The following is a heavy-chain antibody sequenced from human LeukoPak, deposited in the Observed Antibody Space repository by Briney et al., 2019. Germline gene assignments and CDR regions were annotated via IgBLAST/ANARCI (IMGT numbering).Heavy chain of an antibody. CDR3: AKAKVGSIAVAGSDY. Sequence: PGGSLRLFCAASGFTFSSYSMNWVRQAPGKGLEWVSAISGSGGSTYYTDSVKGRFTISRDNSKNTLYLQMNSLRAEDTAVYYCAKAKVGSIAVAGSDYWGQGTLVTVSS. D-gene: IGHD6-19*01. CDR1: GFTFSSYS. J-gene: IGHJ4*02. V-gene: IGHV3-23*01. CDR2: ISGSGGST.